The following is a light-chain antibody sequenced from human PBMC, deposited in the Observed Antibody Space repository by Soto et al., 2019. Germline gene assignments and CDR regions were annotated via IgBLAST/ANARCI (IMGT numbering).Light chain of an antibody. Sequence: EIVMTQSPATLSVSPVGIATLSCRASQSVSNDLAWYQQKPGQAPRLLSYGASSRATGTPARFSASGSGTEFTLTITNLQSEDFAVYYCQQYNKWPGTFGQGTTVDIK. CDR2: GAS. CDR1: QSVSND. CDR3: QQYNKWPGT. J-gene: IGKJ1*01. V-gene: IGKV3-15*01.